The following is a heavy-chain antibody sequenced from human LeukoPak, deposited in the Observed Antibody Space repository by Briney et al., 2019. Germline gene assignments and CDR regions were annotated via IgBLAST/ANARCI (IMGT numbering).Heavy chain of an antibody. CDR3: AKGSAAGRPYYFDN. CDR2: VGPSGVTT. CDR1: GFTFSSYA. D-gene: IGHD6-13*01. Sequence: GGSLRLSCAASGFTFSSYAMSWVRQAPGKGLEWVSAVGPSGVTTYSADSVKGRFTISRDNSKNTLYLQMNSLRAEDTALYYCAKGSAAGRPYYFDNWGQGTLVTVSA. V-gene: IGHV3-23*01. J-gene: IGHJ4*02.